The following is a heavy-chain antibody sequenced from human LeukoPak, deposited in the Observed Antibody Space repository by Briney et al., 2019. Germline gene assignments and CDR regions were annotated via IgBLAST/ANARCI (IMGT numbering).Heavy chain of an antibody. V-gene: IGHV6-1*01. D-gene: IGHD6-19*01. CDR1: GDSVSINSAA. Sequence: SQTLSLTFAISGDSVSINSAAWNWIRQSPSRGLEWLGRTYYRSKWYNDYAVSVKSRITINPDTSKNQFSLQLNSVSPEDTAVYYCARGDSSGWPYFDYWGQGTLVTVSS. CDR3: ARGDSSGWPYFDY. CDR2: TYYRSKWYN. J-gene: IGHJ4*02.